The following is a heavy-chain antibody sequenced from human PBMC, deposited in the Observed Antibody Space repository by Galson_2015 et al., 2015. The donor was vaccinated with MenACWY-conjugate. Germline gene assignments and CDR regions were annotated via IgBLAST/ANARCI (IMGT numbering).Heavy chain of an antibody. CDR2: ISSHGGST. J-gene: IGHJ4*02. D-gene: IGHD2-21*02. CDR1: GFTFSSYA. CDR3: ARDCAYCGGDCYYFFDY. Sequence: SLRLSCAASGFTFSSYAMHWVRQAPGKGLEYVSAISSHGGSTYYANSVKGRFTISRDNSKNTLYLLMGSLRAEDMAVYYCARDCAYCGGDCYYFFDYWGQGTLVTVSS. V-gene: IGHV3-64*01.